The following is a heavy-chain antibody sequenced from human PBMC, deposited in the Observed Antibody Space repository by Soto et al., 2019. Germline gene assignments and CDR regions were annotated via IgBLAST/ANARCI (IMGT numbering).Heavy chain of an antibody. J-gene: IGHJ5*02. Sequence: TLSLTFAVSGGSITSANWWTWVRQPPGGGLEWIGEISHSGITNYKASLKSRVTMSVDKTKNDVSLKLTSVTAADTAVYYCARVLRGWFDPWGQGTLVTVSS. CDR3: ARVLRGWFDP. V-gene: IGHV4-4*02. CDR1: GGSITSANW. CDR2: ISHSGIT.